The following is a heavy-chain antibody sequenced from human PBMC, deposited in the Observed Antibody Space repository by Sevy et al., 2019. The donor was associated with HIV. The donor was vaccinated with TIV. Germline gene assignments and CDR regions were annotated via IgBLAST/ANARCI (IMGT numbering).Heavy chain of an antibody. D-gene: IGHD3-10*01. CDR3: ARLQDYGSGSFSPWFGP. V-gene: IGHV4-59*01. J-gene: IGHJ5*02. CDR2: LRHSGST. CDR1: GASISSSY. Sequence: SETLSLTCTISGASISSSYWSWIRQSPGKGLEWIGNLRHSGSTHFNPSLCSRVTISLDRSKNQFSLSLTSVTAADTAVYFCARLQDYGSGSFSPWFGPWGQGILVTVSS.